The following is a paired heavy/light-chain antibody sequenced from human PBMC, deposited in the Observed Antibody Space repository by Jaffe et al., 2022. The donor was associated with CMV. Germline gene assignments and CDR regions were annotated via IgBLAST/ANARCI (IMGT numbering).Light chain of an antibody. CDR1: VLPKKY. V-gene: IGLV3-10*01. CDR2: EDT. Sequence: SSELTQPPSVSVSPGQTARITCSGDVLPKKYGYWYQQKSGQAPVLVIYEDTRRPSGIPERFSGSTSGTTATLTITGAQVEDEADYYCYSTDNGGNYRGVFGGGTKLTVL. CDR3: YSTDNGGNYRGV. J-gene: IGLJ3*02.
Heavy chain of an antibody. CDR1: GFTFDDYA. CDR2: ISWQSNNV. J-gene: IGHJ4*02. Sequence: EMLLVESGGASVQPGGSLTLSCSASGFTFDDYAMHWVRQAPGRGLEWVSGISWQSNNVGYADSVKGRFIISRDNAKNALYLQMNSLKFEDTAFYYCAKDFDPGDDIWNFPTAFDLWGQGALVTVSS. D-gene: IGHD1-7*01. V-gene: IGHV3-9*01. CDR3: AKDFDPGDDIWNFPTAFDL.